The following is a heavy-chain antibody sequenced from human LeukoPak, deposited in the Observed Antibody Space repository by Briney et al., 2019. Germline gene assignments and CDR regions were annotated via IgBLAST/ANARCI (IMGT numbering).Heavy chain of an antibody. Sequence: GGSLRLSCAASGFTFSDHYMDWVRQAPGKGLEWVGRISDKGNTYTTEYAASVTGRFSISRDDSKNSLYLQMNSLKTEDTAVYYCVRGILKRGDYYYYYGMDVWGKGTTVTVSS. CDR3: VRGILKRGDYYYYYGMDV. J-gene: IGHJ6*04. D-gene: IGHD2-21*02. CDR2: ISDKGNTYTT. CDR1: GFTFSDHY. V-gene: IGHV3-72*01.